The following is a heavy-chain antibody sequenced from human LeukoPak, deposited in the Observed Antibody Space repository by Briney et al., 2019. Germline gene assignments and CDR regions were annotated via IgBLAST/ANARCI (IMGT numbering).Heavy chain of an antibody. CDR3: ASGLYTLTTGDAFDI. V-gene: IGHV4-34*01. CDR2: INHSGST. J-gene: IGHJ3*02. Sequence: SETLSLTCTVSGGSISGYYWSWIRQPPGKGLEWIGEINHSGSTNYNPSLKSRVTISVDTSKNQFSLKLSSVTAADTAVYYCASGLYTLTTGDAFDIWGQGTMVTVSS. D-gene: IGHD4/OR15-4a*01. CDR1: GGSISGYY.